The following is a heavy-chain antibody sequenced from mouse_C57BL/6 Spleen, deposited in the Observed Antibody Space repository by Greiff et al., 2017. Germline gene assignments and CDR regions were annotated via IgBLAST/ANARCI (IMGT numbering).Heavy chain of an antibody. D-gene: IGHD2-5*01. J-gene: IGHJ2*01. CDR2: FYPGSGSI. V-gene: IGHV1-62-2*01. Sequence: QVQLKESGAELVKPGASVKLSCKASGYTFTEYTIHWVKQRSGQGLEWIGWFYPGSGSIKYNEKFKDKATLTADKSSSTVYMELSRLTSEDSAVYFCARHEETYYSNYGFDYWGQGTTLTVSS. CDR1: GYTFTEYT. CDR3: ARHEETYYSNYGFDY.